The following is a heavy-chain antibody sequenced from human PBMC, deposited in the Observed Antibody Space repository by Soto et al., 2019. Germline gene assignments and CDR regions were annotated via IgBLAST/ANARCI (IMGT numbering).Heavy chain of an antibody. V-gene: IGHV4-31*11. CDR3: VRVAVPGSWFFGP. Sequence: TLSLTCDVSGGSISSGNYYWIWIRHHPGKGLEWIGYIYHNGNTYQNPSLKSRVAISVGPSKNQFSLKLTSMTAADTAVYYCVRVAVPGSWFFGPWGQGTLVTVSS. J-gene: IGHJ5*02. CDR2: IYHNGNT. CDR1: GGSISSGNYY. D-gene: IGHD6-19*01.